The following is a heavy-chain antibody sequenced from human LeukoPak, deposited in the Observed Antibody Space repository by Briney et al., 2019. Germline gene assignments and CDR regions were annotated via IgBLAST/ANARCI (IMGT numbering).Heavy chain of an antibody. CDR1: GFTFSSYA. CDR2: ISGSGGST. Sequence: PGRSLRLSCAASGFTFSSYAMSWVRQAPGKGLEWVSAISGSGGSTYYADSVKGRFTISRDNSKNTLYLQMNSLRAEDTAVYYCAKGGSTMIVVVMGEYYFDYWGQGTLVTVSS. J-gene: IGHJ4*02. V-gene: IGHV3-23*01. D-gene: IGHD3-22*01. CDR3: AKGGSTMIVVVMGEYYFDY.